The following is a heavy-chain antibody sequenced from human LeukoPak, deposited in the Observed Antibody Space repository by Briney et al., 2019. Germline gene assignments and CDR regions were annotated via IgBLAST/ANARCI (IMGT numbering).Heavy chain of an antibody. CDR3: ASLGHCSGGNCYTYYFDA. CDR1: GGTFSNYG. J-gene: IGHJ4*02. CDR2: IIPISRTV. D-gene: IGHD2-15*01. Sequence: SVKVSCKASGGTFSNYGISWVRQAPGQGLEWMGGIIPISRTVQYARKFRDRVTLTADESTNTAFMELSSLRSEDTATYYCASLGHCSGGNCYTYYFDAWGQGTLVTVSS. V-gene: IGHV1-69*13.